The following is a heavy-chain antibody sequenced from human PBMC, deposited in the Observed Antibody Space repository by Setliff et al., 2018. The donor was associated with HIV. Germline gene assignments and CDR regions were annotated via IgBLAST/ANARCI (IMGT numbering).Heavy chain of an antibody. CDR1: GYTFTSYG. V-gene: IGHV1-18*01. CDR3: ARNYYDRSCHHPDY. J-gene: IGHJ4*02. CDR2: ISAYNGNT. Sequence: ASVKVSCKASGYTFTSYGLNWVRQAPGQGLEWMGWISAYNGNTNYAQKLQGRVTMTTDTSTSTAYMELRSLRSDDTAMYYCARNYYDRSCHHPDYWGQGTLVTVSS. D-gene: IGHD3-22*01.